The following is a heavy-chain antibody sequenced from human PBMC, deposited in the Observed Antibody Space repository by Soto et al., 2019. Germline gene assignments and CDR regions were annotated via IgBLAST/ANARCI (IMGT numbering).Heavy chain of an antibody. CDR1: GFTFDDYA. D-gene: IGHD3-3*01. V-gene: IGHV3-9*01. CDR2: ISWNSGSI. Sequence: EVQLVESGGGLVQPGRSLRLSCAASGFTFDDYAMHWVRQAPGKGLERVSGISWNSGSIGYADSVKGRFTISRDNAKNSLYLQMNSLRAEDTALYYCAKGKHDFWSGEDAFDIWGQGTMVTVSS. J-gene: IGHJ3*02. CDR3: AKGKHDFWSGEDAFDI.